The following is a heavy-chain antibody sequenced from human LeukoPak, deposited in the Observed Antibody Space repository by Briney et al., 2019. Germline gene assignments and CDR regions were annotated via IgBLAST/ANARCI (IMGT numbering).Heavy chain of an antibody. Sequence: GGSLRLSCAASGFTFSNAWMSWVRQAPGKGLEWVSAISGSGGSTYYADSVKGRFTISRDNSKNTLYLQMNSLRAEDTAVYYCAKALNRGYSYGYGYWGQGTLVTVSS. V-gene: IGHV3-23*01. CDR2: ISGSGGST. CDR3: AKALNRGYSYGYGY. CDR1: GFTFSNAW. D-gene: IGHD5-18*01. J-gene: IGHJ4*02.